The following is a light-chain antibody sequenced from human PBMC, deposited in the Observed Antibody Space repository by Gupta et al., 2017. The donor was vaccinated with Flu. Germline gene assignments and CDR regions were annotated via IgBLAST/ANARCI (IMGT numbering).Light chain of an antibody. CDR2: RDN. Sequence: QAVLTQPPSASGTPGQRVTISCSGSSSNVGSNYVYWYHQLPGTAPKVLMSRDNQRPSGVPDRLSGSKSVTSASLAIIGLRSEDEGDYFCAAWDDSLRILVFGGGTKVTVL. CDR3: AAWDDSLRILV. CDR1: SSNVGSNY. J-gene: IGLJ2*01. V-gene: IGLV1-47*01.